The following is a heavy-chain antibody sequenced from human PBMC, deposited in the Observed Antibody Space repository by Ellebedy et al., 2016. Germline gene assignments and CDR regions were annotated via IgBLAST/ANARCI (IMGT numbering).Heavy chain of an antibody. CDR1: GDSVSSNSAI. Sequence: SQTLSLTXXISGDSVSSNSAIWNWIRQSPSGGLEWLGRTYYRSKWYNDYAESVKSRITINPDTSKNQFSLQLSSVTAADTAVYFCSSLLVPAAMMEVDHIDYWGQGTLVTVSS. J-gene: IGHJ4*02. V-gene: IGHV6-1*01. D-gene: IGHD2-2*01. CDR3: SSLLVPAAMMEVDHIDY. CDR2: TYYRSKWYN.